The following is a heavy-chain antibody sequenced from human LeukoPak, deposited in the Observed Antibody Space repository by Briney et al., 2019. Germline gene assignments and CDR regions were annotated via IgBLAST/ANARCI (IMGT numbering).Heavy chain of an antibody. CDR1: GYTFTDYY. CDR3: ARADFWSGYYDY. J-gene: IGHJ4*02. V-gene: IGHV1-69-2*01. Sequence: ASVKVSCKVSGYTFTDYYMHWVQQAPGKGLEWMGLVDPEDGETIYAEKFQGRVTITADTSTDTAYMELRSLRSDDTAVYYCARADFWSGYYDYWGQGTLVTVSS. CDR2: VDPEDGET. D-gene: IGHD3-3*01.